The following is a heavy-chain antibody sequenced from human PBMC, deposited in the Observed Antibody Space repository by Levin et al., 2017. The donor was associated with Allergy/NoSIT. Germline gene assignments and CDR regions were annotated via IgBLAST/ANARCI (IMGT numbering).Heavy chain of an antibody. J-gene: IGHJ3*02. CDR2: IYYSGST. Sequence: NTSETLSLTCTVSGGSISSYYWSWIRQPPGKGLEWIGYIYYSGSTNYNPSLKSRVTISVDTSKNQFSLKLSSVTAADTAVYYCARAPLRDAFDIWGQGTMVTVSS. V-gene: IGHV4-59*01. CDR1: GGSISSYY. D-gene: IGHD3-16*01. CDR3: ARAPLRDAFDI.